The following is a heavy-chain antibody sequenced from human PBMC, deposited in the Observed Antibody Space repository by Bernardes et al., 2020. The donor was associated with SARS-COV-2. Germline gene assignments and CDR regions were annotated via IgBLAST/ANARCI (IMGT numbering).Heavy chain of an antibody. D-gene: IGHD3-3*01. V-gene: IGHV4-4*02. J-gene: IGHJ4*02. CDR1: GGSISSSNW. CDR2: IYHSGST. Sequence: SETLSLTCAVSGGSISSSNWWSWVRQPPGKGLEWIGGIYHSGSTNYNPSLKSRVTISVDKSKNQFSLKLSSVTAADTAVYYCARGGDYDFWSGYYNYFDYWGQGTLVTVSS. CDR3: ARGGDYDFWSGYYNYFDY.